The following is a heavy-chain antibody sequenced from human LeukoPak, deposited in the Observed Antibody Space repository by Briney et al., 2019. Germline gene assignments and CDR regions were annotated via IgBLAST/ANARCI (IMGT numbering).Heavy chain of an antibody. CDR3: ARRKLLWFGEFNWFDP. CDR1: GYSISSGYY. Sequence: SETLSLTCTVSGYSISSGYYWGWIRQPPGKGLERIGEINHSGSTNYNPSLKSRVTISVDTSKNQFSLKLSSVTAADTAVYYCARRKLLWFGEFNWFDPWGQGTLVTVSS. J-gene: IGHJ5*02. V-gene: IGHV4-38-2*02. D-gene: IGHD3-10*01. CDR2: INHSGST.